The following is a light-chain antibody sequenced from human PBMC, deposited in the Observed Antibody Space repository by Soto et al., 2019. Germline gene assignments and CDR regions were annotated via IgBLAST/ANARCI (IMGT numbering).Light chain of an antibody. CDR1: QSVLYSSNKR. Sequence: DIVMTQSPDSLAVSLGERATINCKSSQSVLYSSNKRLAWFQQKPGQPPKLLIYWSSTRKSGVPDRFSGSGSGTDFTLTISSLQAEDVAVYYCQQYYAIPWTFGQGTKVEIK. V-gene: IGKV4-1*01. CDR3: QQYYAIPWT. J-gene: IGKJ1*01. CDR2: WSS.